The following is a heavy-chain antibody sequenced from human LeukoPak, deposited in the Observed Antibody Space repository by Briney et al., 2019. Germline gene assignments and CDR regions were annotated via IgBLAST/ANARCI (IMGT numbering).Heavy chain of an antibody. CDR1: GGSISSYY. Sequence: SETLSLTCTVSGGSISSYYWSWIRQPPGQGLEWIGYIYYSGSTNYNPSLKSRITISVDTSKNQFSLKLSSVTAADTAVYYCARGADGAAAGPIDYWGQGTLVTVSS. CDR3: ARGADGAAAGPIDY. V-gene: IGHV4-59*01. J-gene: IGHJ4*02. D-gene: IGHD6-13*01. CDR2: IYYSGST.